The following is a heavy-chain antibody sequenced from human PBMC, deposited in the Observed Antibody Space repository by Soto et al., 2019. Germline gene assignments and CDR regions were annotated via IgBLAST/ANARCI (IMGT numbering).Heavy chain of an antibody. D-gene: IGHD3-10*01. CDR2: ISSSSSTI. V-gene: IGHV3-48*01. CDR3: ARDDYGSGSYLDYFDY. J-gene: IGHJ4*02. CDR1: GFTFSIYS. Sequence: PGGSLRLSCAASGFTFSIYSMNWVRQAPGKGLEWVSYISSSSSTIYYADSVKGRFTISRDNAKNSLYLQMNSLRAEDTAVYLCARDDYGSGSYLDYFDYRGQGT.